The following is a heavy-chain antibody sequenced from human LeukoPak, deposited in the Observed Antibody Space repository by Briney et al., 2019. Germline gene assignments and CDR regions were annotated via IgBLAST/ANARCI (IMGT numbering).Heavy chain of an antibody. V-gene: IGHV3-21*01. Sequence: GGSLRLSCTASGFTFTSYGMNWVRQAPGKGLEWVSFIDTSGSYIYYGDSLKGRVTISRDNAKNSLYLQMNGLRAEDTAVYYCVRDISGTGVHWGQGTLVSVSS. CDR1: GFTFTSYG. CDR2: IDTSGSYI. CDR3: VRDISGTGVH. J-gene: IGHJ4*02. D-gene: IGHD6-13*01.